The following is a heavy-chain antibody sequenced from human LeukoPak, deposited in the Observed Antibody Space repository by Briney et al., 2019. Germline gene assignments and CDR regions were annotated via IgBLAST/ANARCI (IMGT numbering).Heavy chain of an antibody. CDR3: AKDLGVAAAGGY. CDR2: ISGSGDST. J-gene: IGHJ4*02. V-gene: IGHV3-23*01. CDR1: GFTFSTYA. D-gene: IGHD6-13*01. Sequence: GGSLRLSCAASGFTFSTYAVNWVRQAPVKGLEWVSTISGSGDSTYYADSVKGRFTISRDNSKDTLYLQMNSLRAEDTAVYYCAKDLGVAAAGGYWGQGTLVTVSS.